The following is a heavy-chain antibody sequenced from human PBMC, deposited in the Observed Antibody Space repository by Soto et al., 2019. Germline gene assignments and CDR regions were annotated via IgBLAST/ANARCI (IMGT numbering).Heavy chain of an antibody. CDR3: AREDNGNWLFDY. CDR1: GYTFTSYA. CDR2: INACNGNT. Sequence: QDQLVQSGAEVKKPGASVKVACKASGYTFTSYAMHWVRQAPGQRLEWMGWINACNGNTKYSQKFQGRVTITSDTTACTAYMALSSLRSEDTAVYYCAREDNGNWLFDYWVQGTLVTVSS. J-gene: IGHJ4*02. D-gene: IGHD1-1*01. V-gene: IGHV1-3*01.